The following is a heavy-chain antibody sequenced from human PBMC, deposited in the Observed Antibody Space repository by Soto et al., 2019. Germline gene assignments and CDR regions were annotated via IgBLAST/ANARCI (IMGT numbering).Heavy chain of an antibody. D-gene: IGHD6-13*01. CDR3: ARGPGIAAAGTVYYYYGMDV. J-gene: IGHJ6*02. V-gene: IGHV4-34*01. CDR2: INHSGST. Sequence: QVQLQQWGAGLLKPSETLSLTCAVYGGSFSGYYWSWIRQPPGKGLEWIGEINHSGSTNYNPSLKSRVTISVDTSKNQFSLKLSSVTAAYTAVYYCARGPGIAAAGTVYYYYGMDVWGQGTTVTVSS. CDR1: GGSFSGYY.